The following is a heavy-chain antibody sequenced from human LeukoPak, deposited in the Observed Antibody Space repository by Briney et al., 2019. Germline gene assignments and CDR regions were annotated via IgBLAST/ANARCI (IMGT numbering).Heavy chain of an antibody. D-gene: IGHD6-19*01. CDR1: GFTFSSYS. CDR3: ASSREAGLFDY. J-gene: IGHJ4*02. V-gene: IGHV3-48*04. Sequence: GGSLRLSCAASGFTFSSYSMNWVRQAPGKGLEWVSYISSSSSTIYYADSVKGRFTISRDNAKNSLYPQMNSLRAEDTAVYYCASSREAGLFDYWGQGTLVTVSS. CDR2: ISSSSSTI.